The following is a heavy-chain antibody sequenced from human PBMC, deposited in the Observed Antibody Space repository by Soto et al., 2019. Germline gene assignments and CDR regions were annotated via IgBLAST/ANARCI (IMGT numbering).Heavy chain of an antibody. Sequence: EVQLLESGGGLVQPGGSLRLSCAASGFTFSSYAMSWVRQAPGKGLEWVSAISGSGGSTYYADSVKGRFTISGDNSKKTLYLQMNSLRAEDTAVYYCAKVSVVAVAIDSWGQGTLVTVSS. J-gene: IGHJ4*02. CDR1: GFTFSSYA. D-gene: IGHD6-19*01. CDR3: AKVSVVAVAIDS. V-gene: IGHV3-23*01. CDR2: ISGSGGST.